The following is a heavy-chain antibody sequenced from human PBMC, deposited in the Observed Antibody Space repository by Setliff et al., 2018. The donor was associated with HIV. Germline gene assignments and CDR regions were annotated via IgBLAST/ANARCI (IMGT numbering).Heavy chain of an antibody. CDR2: IIPIFHTA. CDR1: GGTFSNYT. D-gene: IGHD7-27*01. Sequence: GASVKVSCKASGGTFSNYTISWVRQAPGQGLEWVGGIIPIFHTANYARNFQGRVTITADESTTTTYMELRSLTFEDTAMYYCSLGPGPGGWGQGTLVTVSS. J-gene: IGHJ4*02. CDR3: SLGPGPGG. V-gene: IGHV1-69*13.